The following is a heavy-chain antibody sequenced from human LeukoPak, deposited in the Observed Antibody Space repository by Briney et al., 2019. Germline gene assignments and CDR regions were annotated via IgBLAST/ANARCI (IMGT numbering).Heavy chain of an antibody. V-gene: IGHV3-48*03. D-gene: IGHD1-1*01. CDR2: ISSRGSAI. J-gene: IGHJ3*02. Sequence: PGGSLRLSCAASELTFSTYEMNWVRQAPGKGLEWVSYISSRGSAIYYADSVKGRFTISRDIAKTSLYLQTNSLRAEDTAIYYCARDMEPDAFDIWGQGTMVTVSS. CDR3: ARDMEPDAFDI. CDR1: ELTFSTYE.